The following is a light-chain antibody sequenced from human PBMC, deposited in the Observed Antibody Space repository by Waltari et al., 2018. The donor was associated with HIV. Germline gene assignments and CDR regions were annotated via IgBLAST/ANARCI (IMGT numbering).Light chain of an antibody. CDR3: QQCGSSLWT. J-gene: IGKJ1*01. CDR2: GAS. Sequence: ENVLTQSPGILPLSPGERATLSCRASQSVSSSYLAWYQHKPGQVPRLLIFGASSRATGIPDRFSGSGSGTDFTLTISRLEPDDSAVYYCQQCGSSLWTFGQGTKVEIK. CDR1: QSVSSSY. V-gene: IGKV3-20*01.